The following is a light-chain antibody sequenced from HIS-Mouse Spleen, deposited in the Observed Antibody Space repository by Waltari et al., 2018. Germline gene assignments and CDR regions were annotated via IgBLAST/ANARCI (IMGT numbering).Light chain of an antibody. V-gene: IGLV3-10*01. CDR2: EDS. CDR3: YSTDSSGNHRV. Sequence: SYELTQPPSVSVSPGQTARITRLGDALPKKYATLYQQKSGQDPVLVIYEDSKRPSGIPERFSGSSSGTMATLTISGAQVEDEADYYCYSTDSSGNHRVFGGGTKLTVL. CDR1: ALPKKY. J-gene: IGLJ2*01.